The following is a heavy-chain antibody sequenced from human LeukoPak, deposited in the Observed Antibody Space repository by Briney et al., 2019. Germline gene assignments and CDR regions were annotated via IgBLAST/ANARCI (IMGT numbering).Heavy chain of an antibody. CDR1: GGTFSSYT. V-gene: IGHV1-69*02. CDR2: IIPILGIA. D-gene: IGHD3-16*02. CDR3: ARGGLGELSAFDI. J-gene: IGHJ3*02. Sequence: ASVKVSCKASGGTFSSYTISWVRQAPGQGLEWMGRIIPILGIANYAQKFQGRVTITADKSTSTAYMELSSLRSEDTAVYYCARGGLGELSAFDIWGQGTMVTVSS.